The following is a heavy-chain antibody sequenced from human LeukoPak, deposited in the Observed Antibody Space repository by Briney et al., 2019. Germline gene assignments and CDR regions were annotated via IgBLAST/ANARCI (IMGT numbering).Heavy chain of an antibody. D-gene: IGHD3-3*01. V-gene: IGHV4-61*08. CDR3: ARQNFGVVQGDWFDP. CDR1: GGSISSGAYS. Sequence: SQTLSLTCTVSGGSISSGAYSWSWIRQHPGKGLEWIGYIYYSGSTNYNPSLKSRVTISVDTSKNQFSLKLSSVTAADTAVYYCARQNFGVVQGDWFDPWGQGTLVTVSS. J-gene: IGHJ5*02. CDR2: IYYSGST.